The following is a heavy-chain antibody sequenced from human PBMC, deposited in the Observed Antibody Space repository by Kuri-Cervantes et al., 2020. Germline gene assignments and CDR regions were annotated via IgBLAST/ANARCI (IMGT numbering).Heavy chain of an antibody. CDR3: ALYSSSSGSHDSDY. V-gene: IGHV5-51*01. Sequence: GESLKISCKGSGYSFTVYWIGWVRQMPGKGLEWMGIIYPGDSETRYSPSFQGQVTISADKSISTAYLQWSSIKASDTAMYYCALYSSSSGSHDSDYWGQGTLVTVSS. J-gene: IGHJ4*02. D-gene: IGHD6-6*01. CDR1: GYSFTVYW. CDR2: IYPGDSET.